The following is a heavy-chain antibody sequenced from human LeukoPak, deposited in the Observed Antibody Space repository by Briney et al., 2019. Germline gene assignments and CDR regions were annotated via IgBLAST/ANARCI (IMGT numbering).Heavy chain of an antibody. Sequence: SVKVSCKASGGTFSSYAISWVRQAPGQGLEWMGRIIPILGIANYAQKFQGRVTITADKSTSTAYMELSSLRSEDTAVYYCARNYYGSGTYWEYYFDYWGQGTLVTVSS. D-gene: IGHD3-10*01. CDR2: IIPILGIA. CDR1: GGTFSSYA. CDR3: ARNYYGSGTYWEYYFDY. J-gene: IGHJ4*02. V-gene: IGHV1-69*04.